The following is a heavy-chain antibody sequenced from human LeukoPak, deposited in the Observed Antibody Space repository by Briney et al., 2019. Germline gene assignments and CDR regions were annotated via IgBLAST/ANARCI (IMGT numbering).Heavy chain of an antibody. CDR3: ARGSNYYGSGSPPPHDY. Sequence: SETLSLTCTDSGGSISSYYWSWIRQPPGKGLEWIGYIYYSGSTNYNPSLKSRVTISVDTSKNQFSLKLSSVTAADTAVYYCARGSNYYGSGSPPPHDYWGQGTLVTVSS. V-gene: IGHV4-59*01. CDR1: GGSISSYY. CDR2: IYYSGST. D-gene: IGHD3-10*01. J-gene: IGHJ4*02.